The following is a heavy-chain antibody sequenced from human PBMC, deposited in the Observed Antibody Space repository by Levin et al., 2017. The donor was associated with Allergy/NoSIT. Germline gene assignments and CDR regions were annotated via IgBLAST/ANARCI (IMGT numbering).Heavy chain of an antibody. V-gene: IGHV3-9*01. CDR1: GFTFDDYA. CDR3: AKDIGSGYCSSTSCYFAFDI. J-gene: IGHJ3*02. D-gene: IGHD2-2*01. Sequence: RAGGSLRLSCAASGFTFDDYAMHWVRQAPGKGLEWVSGISWNSGSIGYADSVKGRFTISRDNAKNSLYLQMNSLRAEDTALYYCAKDIGSGYCSSTSCYFAFDIWGQGTMVTVSS. CDR2: ISWNSGSI.